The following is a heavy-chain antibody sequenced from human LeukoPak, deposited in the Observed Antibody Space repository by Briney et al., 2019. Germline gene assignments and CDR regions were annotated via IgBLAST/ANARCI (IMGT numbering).Heavy chain of an antibody. CDR3: ARDMYDNGWSSFDY. J-gene: IGHJ4*02. Sequence: PGGSLRLSCAASGFTFSNYAMHWVRQAPGKGLEWVAVIPFDGTNKYYANSVQGRYTISRDNSKNTLYLQMNSLRAEDTALYYCARDMYDNGWSSFDYWGQGTLVTVSS. CDR2: IPFDGTNK. D-gene: IGHD3-10*01. V-gene: IGHV3-30-3*01. CDR1: GFTFSNYA.